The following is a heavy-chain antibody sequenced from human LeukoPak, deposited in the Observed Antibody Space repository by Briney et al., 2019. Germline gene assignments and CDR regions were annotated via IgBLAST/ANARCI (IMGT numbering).Heavy chain of an antibody. D-gene: IGHD3-22*01. Sequence: PSQTLSLTCTVSGGSISSGGYYWSWIRQPPGKGLEWIGYIYYSGSTNYNPSLKSRVTISVDTSKNQFSLKLSSVTAADTAVYYCARASRAQSLYYDSSGYYSRYAFDIWGQGTMVTVSS. J-gene: IGHJ3*02. CDR2: IYYSGST. CDR1: GGSISSGGYY. CDR3: ARASRAQSLYYDSSGYYSRYAFDI. V-gene: IGHV4-61*08.